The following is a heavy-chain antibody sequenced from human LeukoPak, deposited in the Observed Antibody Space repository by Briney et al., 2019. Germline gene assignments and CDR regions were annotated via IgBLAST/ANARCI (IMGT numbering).Heavy chain of an antibody. V-gene: IGHV1-69*13. CDR1: GGTFSSYA. CDR3: ARDLRITIFGVVIDDAFDI. J-gene: IGHJ3*02. CDR2: IIPIFGTA. D-gene: IGHD3-3*01. Sequence: ASVKVSCKASGGTFSSYAISWVRQAPGQGLEWMGGIIPIFGTANYAQKFQGRVTITADESTSTAYMELSSLRSEDTAVYYCARDLRITIFGVVIDDAFDIWGQGTMVTVSS.